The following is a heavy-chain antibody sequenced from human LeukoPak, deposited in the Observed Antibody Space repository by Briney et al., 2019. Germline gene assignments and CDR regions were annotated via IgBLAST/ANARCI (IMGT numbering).Heavy chain of an antibody. Sequence: SETLSLTCTVSGGSISSYYWGWIRQPPGKGLEWIGYIYYSGSTNYNPSLKSRVTISVDTSKNQFSLKLSSVTAADTAVYYCARLPLMSYYYYYMDVWGKGTTVTVSS. CDR3: ARLPLMSYYYYYMDV. J-gene: IGHJ6*03. CDR2: IYYSGST. D-gene: IGHD2-8*01. V-gene: IGHV4-59*01. CDR1: GGSISSYY.